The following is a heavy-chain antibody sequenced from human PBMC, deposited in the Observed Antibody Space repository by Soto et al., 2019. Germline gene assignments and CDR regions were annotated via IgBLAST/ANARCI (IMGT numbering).Heavy chain of an antibody. Sequence: ETLSLTCTVSGGSISSSSYYWGWIRQPPGKGLEWIGSIYYSGSTYYNPSLKSRVTISVDTSKNQFSLRSEDTAVYYCARMDYDSSGYWIDYWGQGTLVTVSS. CDR2: IYYSGST. V-gene: IGHV4-39*01. D-gene: IGHD3-22*01. CDR3: ARMDYDSSGYWIDY. J-gene: IGHJ4*02. CDR1: GGSISSSSYY.